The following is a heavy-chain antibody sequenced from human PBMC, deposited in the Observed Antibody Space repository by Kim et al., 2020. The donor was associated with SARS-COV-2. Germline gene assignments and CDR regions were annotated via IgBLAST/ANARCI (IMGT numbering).Heavy chain of an antibody. Sequence: GGSLRLSCAASGFTFSSYEMNWVRQAPGKGLEWVSYISSSGSTIYYADSVKGRFTISRDNAKNSLYLQMNSLRAEDTAVYYCAREELGISDGMDVWGQGTTVTVSS. CDR2: ISSSGSTI. CDR1: GFTFSSYE. V-gene: IGHV3-48*03. J-gene: IGHJ6*02. CDR3: AREELGISDGMDV. D-gene: IGHD7-27*01.